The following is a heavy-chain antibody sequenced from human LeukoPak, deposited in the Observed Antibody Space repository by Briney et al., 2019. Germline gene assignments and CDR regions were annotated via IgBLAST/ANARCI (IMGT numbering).Heavy chain of an antibody. CDR3: ARGPLVVPGGYFDY. CDR1: GGSISGYY. CDR2: IYYSGGT. D-gene: IGHD2-15*01. Sequence: PSETLSLTCTVSGGSISGYYWSWLRQPPGKGLEWIAYIYYSGGTNYNPSLKSRVTISVDTSKNQFSLQLNSVTPEDTAVYYCARGPLVVPGGYFDYWGQGTLVTVSS. J-gene: IGHJ4*02. V-gene: IGHV4-59*12.